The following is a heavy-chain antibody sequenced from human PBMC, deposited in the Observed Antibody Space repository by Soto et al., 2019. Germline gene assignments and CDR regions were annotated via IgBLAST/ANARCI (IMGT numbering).Heavy chain of an antibody. Sequence: EVQLLESGGGLVQPGGSLRLSCAASGFSFSSYAMVWVRQAPGKGLEWVSVISARGGSSYFADSVKGRFTISRDNSKTSVHLQMNSLRVEDTAVYYCATRAGAPTDWGQGTLVTVSS. CDR3: ATRAGAPTD. CDR2: ISARGGSS. CDR1: GFSFSSYA. D-gene: IGHD2-21*02. V-gene: IGHV3-23*01. J-gene: IGHJ4*02.